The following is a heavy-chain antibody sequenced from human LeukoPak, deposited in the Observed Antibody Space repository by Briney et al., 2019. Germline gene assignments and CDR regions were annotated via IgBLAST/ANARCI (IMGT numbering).Heavy chain of an antibody. CDR3: ASRPGPGLGPLDY. V-gene: IGHV3-23*01. CDR1: GFTVSTCA. CDR2: INGDDT. Sequence: PGGSLRLSCAASGFTVSTCAMSWVRQAPGEGLEWVSFINGDDTYYTDSVRGRFTISRDNSKNTLYLQMNSLRVEDTAVYFCASRPGPGLGPLDYWGQGTLVTVSS. J-gene: IGHJ4*02. D-gene: IGHD1-1*01.